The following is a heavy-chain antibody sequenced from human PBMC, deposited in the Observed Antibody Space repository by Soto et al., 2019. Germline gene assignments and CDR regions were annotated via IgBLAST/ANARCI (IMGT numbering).Heavy chain of an antibody. CDR3: ARDAAGQQLKD. Sequence: QVQLVESGGGVVQPGRSLRLSCAASGFTFSSYGMHWVRQAPGKGLEWVAVIWYDGSNKYYADSVKGRFTISRDNSKNTLYLQMNSLRAEDTAVYYCARDAAGQQLKDWGQGTLVTVSS. V-gene: IGHV3-33*01. CDR1: GFTFSSYG. J-gene: IGHJ4*02. D-gene: IGHD6-13*01. CDR2: IWYDGSNK.